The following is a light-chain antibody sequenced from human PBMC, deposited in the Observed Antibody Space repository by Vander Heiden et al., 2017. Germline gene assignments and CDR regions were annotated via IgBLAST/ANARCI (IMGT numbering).Light chain of an antibody. CDR1: SSDVGGYNY. CDR3: SSYTSSSSL. J-gene: IGLJ1*01. CDR2: EVS. Sequence: QSALTQPASVSGSPGQSITISCTGTSSDVGGYNYVSWYQQHPGKALKLMIYEVSNRPSGGSNCFSGSTSGTTATLTISGRQAEDEAYYYCSSYTSSSSLFGTGTKVTVL. V-gene: IGLV2-14*01.